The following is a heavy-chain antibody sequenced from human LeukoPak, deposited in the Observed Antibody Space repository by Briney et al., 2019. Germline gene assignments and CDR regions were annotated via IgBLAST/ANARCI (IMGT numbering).Heavy chain of an antibody. CDR2: ISSSGSTI. J-gene: IGHJ4*02. Sequence: GGSLRLSCAASGFTFSSYSMNWVRQPPGKGLEWLSYISSSGSTIYYADSVKGRFTISRDNAKSSLYLQMNSLRDDDTAVYYCARDLSVDGSGCGFDYWGQGILVTVSS. CDR1: GFTFSSYS. D-gene: IGHD3-22*01. V-gene: IGHV3-48*02. CDR3: ARDLSVDGSGCGFDY.